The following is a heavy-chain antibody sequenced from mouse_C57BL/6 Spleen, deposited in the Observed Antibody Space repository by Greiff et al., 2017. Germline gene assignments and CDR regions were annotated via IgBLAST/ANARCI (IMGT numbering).Heavy chain of an antibody. Sequence: EVMLVESGGDLVKPGGSLKLSCAASGFTFSSYGMSWVRQTPDKRLEWVATISSGGSYTYYPDSVKGRFTISRDNAKNTLYLQMSSRKSEETAMYYCARRGYGSEYFDYWGQGTTLTVSS. CDR3: ARRGYGSEYFDY. CDR1: GFTFSSYG. V-gene: IGHV5-6*02. CDR2: ISSGGSYT. D-gene: IGHD1-1*01. J-gene: IGHJ2*01.